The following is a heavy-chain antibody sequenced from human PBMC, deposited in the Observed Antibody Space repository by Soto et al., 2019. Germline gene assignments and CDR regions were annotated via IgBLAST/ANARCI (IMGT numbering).Heavy chain of an antibody. CDR2: INPNSGGT. J-gene: IGHJ3*02. D-gene: IGHD3-9*01. V-gene: IGHV1-2*04. CDR1: GSTFTGYH. Sequence: ASVKVSCKASGSTFTGYHMHSVRQAPGQGLEWMGWINPNSGGTNYAQKFQGWVTMTRDTSISTAYMELSRLRSDDTAVYYCARSPMRYFDWFPHDAFDIWGQGTMVTVSS. CDR3: ARSPMRYFDWFPHDAFDI.